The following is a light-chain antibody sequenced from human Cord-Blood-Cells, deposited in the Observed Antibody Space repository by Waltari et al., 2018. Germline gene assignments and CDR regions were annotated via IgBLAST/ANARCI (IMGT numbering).Light chain of an antibody. CDR3: QQSYSTLALT. CDR1: QSISSY. Sequence: DIETTQSPSSLSASVGDRDTITCRASQSISSYLNWYQQKPGKAPKLLIYAASSFQRGVPSRFSGSGSGTDFTLTISSLQPEEFATYDCQQSYSTLALTCGGGTKVEIK. J-gene: IGKJ4*01. V-gene: IGKV1-39*01. CDR2: AAS.